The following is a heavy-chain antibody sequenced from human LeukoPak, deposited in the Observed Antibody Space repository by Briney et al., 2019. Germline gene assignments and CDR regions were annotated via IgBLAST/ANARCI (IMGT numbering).Heavy chain of an antibody. CDR2: INHSGST. V-gene: IGHV4-34*01. Sequence: GSLRLSCATSGFSFSSYAMSWVRQAPGKGLEWIGEINHSGSTNYNPSLKSRVTISVDTSKNQFSLKLSSVTAADTAVYYCARGRGGDCSSTSCPVPFYGMDVWGQGTTVTVSS. J-gene: IGHJ6*02. D-gene: IGHD2-2*01. CDR3: ARGRGGDCSSTSCPVPFYGMDV. CDR1: GFSFSSYA.